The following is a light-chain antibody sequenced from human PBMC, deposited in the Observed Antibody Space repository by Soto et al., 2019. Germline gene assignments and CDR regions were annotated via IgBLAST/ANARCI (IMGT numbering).Light chain of an antibody. V-gene: IGLV2-14*01. J-gene: IGLJ1*01. CDR2: DVS. CDR1: SSDVGGYNY. CDR3: SSYTSSNHYV. Sequence: QSVLTQPAYVSGSPGQSITISCTGTSSDVGGYNYVSWYQQHPGKAPKLMIYDVSNRPSGVSNRFSGSKSGNTASLTISGLQAEDEADYYCSSYTSSNHYVFGTGTKVTVL.